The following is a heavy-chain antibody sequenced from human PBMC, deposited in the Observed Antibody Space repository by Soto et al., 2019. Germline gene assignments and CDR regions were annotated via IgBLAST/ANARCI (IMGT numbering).Heavy chain of an antibody. CDR2: ISHTGTT. Sequence: SETLSLTCTVSGDSVSSDSFYWSWIRQPPGKALEWIGYISHTGTTSYNPSLQSRVTMSIHTSKNQFSLNLSSVTAADTAIYYCAREGGVLRMSNWLDPWGQGTLVTL. CDR3: AREGGVLRMSNWLDP. J-gene: IGHJ5*02. V-gene: IGHV4-61*01. D-gene: IGHD3-3*01. CDR1: GDSVSSDSFY.